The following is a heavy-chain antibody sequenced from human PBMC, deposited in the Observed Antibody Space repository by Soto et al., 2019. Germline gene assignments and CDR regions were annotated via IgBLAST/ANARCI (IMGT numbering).Heavy chain of an antibody. Sequence: VQLLESGGGLVQPGGSRGLSCAASGFFFRDYAWNGVRRAPGKGLEWVSDISGSGDSARYADSVKGRFTISRDNSRDTLYLHMNSLRVDDTAVYYCGKERRGSGWSVCDFWGQGDLVTVSS. CDR3: GKERRGSGWSVCDF. V-gene: IGHV3-23*01. J-gene: IGHJ4*02. D-gene: IGHD6-19*01. CDR2: ISGSGDSA. CDR1: GFFFRDYA.